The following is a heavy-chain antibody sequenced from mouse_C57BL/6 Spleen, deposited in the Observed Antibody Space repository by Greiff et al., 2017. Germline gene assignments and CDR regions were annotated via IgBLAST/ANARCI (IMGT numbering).Heavy chain of an antibody. V-gene: IGHV5-17*01. CDR1: GFTFSDYG. CDR2: ISSGSSTI. J-gene: IGHJ2*01. CDR3: ARPLYYDYGYYFDY. D-gene: IGHD2-4*01. Sequence: EVNVVESGGGLVKPGGSLKLSCAASGFTFSDYGMHWVRQAPEKGLEWVAYISSGSSTIYYADTVKGRFTISRDNAKNTLFLQMTSLRSEDTAMYYCARPLYYDYGYYFDYWGQGTTLTVSS.